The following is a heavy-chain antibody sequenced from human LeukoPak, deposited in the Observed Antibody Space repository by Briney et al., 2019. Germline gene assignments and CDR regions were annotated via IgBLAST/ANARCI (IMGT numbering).Heavy chain of an antibody. J-gene: IGHJ4*02. CDR3: AAHVNDAGDFGY. D-gene: IGHD2-8*01. V-gene: IGHV3-7*01. Sequence: PSETLSLTCAVSGGSISSSNWWSWVRQAPEKGLEWVANIKQDGSEKYYVDSVKGRFTISRDNAKISLFLQMNNLRAEDTAVYYCAAHVNDAGDFGYWGQGTLVAVSS. CDR2: IKQDGSEK. CDR1: GGSISSSNW.